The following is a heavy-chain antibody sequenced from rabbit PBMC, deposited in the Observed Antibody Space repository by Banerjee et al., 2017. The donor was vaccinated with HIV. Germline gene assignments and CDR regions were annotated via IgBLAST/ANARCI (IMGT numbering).Heavy chain of an antibody. Sequence: QSLEESGGDLVKPGGTLTLTCTASGFDLSTYYMCWVRQAPGKGLEWIACIGAASTYYATWAKGRFTISKTSSTTVTLQMTSLTVADTATYFCAGFWDDDDDAFDHWGPGTLVTVS. CDR1: GFDLSTYY. D-gene: IGHD4-2*01. J-gene: IGHJ2*01. V-gene: IGHV1S40*01. CDR2: IGAAST. CDR3: AGFWDDDDDAFDH.